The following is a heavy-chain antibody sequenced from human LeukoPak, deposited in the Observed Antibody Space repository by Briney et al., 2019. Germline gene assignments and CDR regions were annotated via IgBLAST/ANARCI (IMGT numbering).Heavy chain of an antibody. CDR2: ISGGGART. D-gene: IGHD3-22*01. Sequence: GGSLRLSCAASGFTFNNYGMSWVRQAPGKGLEWVSGISGGGARTYYPDSVKGRFTISRDNSKNTLYLQMNSLRAEDTAVYYCAKDSSYYYGSTCYIDYWGQGALVTVSS. CDR3: AKDSSYYYGSTCYIDY. V-gene: IGHV3-23*01. J-gene: IGHJ4*02. CDR1: GFTFNNYG.